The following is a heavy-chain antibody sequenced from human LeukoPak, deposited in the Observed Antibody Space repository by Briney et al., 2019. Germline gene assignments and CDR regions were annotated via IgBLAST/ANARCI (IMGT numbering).Heavy chain of an antibody. CDR3: TRQYCSSTSCYINWFDP. Sequence: GGSLRLSCAASGFTFSSYWMNWARQAPGKGLEWVGFIRSKAYGGTREYAASVKGRFTISRDDSKSIAYLQMNSLKTEDTAVYYCTRQYCSSTSCYINWFDPWGQGTLVTVSS. CDR2: IRSKAYGGTR. CDR1: GFTFSSYW. D-gene: IGHD2-2*02. V-gene: IGHV3-49*04. J-gene: IGHJ5*02.